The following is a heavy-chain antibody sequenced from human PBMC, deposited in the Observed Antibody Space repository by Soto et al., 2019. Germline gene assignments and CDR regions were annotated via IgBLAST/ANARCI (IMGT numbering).Heavy chain of an antibody. D-gene: IGHD3-22*01. CDR1: GYSFTSYW. CDR3: ARHSRYYDSSGYYYYYYGMDV. V-gene: IGHV5-10-1*01. J-gene: IGHJ6*02. Sequence: LKISCKGSGYSFTSYWISWVRQMPGKGLEWMGRIDPSDSYTNYSPSFQGHVTISADKSISTAYLQWSSLKASDTAMYYCARHSRYYDSSGYYYYYYGMDVWGQGTTVTVSS. CDR2: IDPSDSYT.